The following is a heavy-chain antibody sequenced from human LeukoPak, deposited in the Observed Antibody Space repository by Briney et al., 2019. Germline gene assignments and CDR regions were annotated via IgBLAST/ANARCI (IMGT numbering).Heavy chain of an antibody. V-gene: IGHV3-7*01. CDR2: IRQDGSEK. CDR3: ASGSGWLVDN. Sequence: GGSLRLSCTASEFTLSKYWMSWVRQAPGKELEWVANIRQDGSEKYYVDSVKGRFTISRDNAKNSLYLQMNSLRAEDTAVYYCASGSGWLVDNWGQGTLVTVSS. J-gene: IGHJ4*02. D-gene: IGHD5-24*01. CDR1: EFTLSKYW.